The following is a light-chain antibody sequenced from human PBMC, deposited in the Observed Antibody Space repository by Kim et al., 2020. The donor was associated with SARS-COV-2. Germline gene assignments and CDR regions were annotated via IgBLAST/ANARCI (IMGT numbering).Light chain of an antibody. CDR3: QQYKSYPLT. V-gene: IGKV1-16*02. J-gene: IGKJ4*01. Sequence: ASVGERVTITFRASQDISNSLAWFQQKPGEVPKYLMYATSSLQSGVPSKFSGSGSGTDFTLTISSLQPEDFATYFCQQYKSYPLTFGGGTKVDIK. CDR1: QDISNS. CDR2: ATS.